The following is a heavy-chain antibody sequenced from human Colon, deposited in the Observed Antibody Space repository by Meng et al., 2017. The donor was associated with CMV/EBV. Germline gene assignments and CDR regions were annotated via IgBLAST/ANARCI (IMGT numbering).Heavy chain of an antibody. CDR3: VRESWYFDF. V-gene: IGHV1-2*02. D-gene: IGHD6-13*01. CDR2: IYPQDGGT. Sequence: QVKLGQSWNEVKKPGASVKVSCKTSGYTFTANHLHWVRQAPGQGLELMGWIYPQDGGTYFAQKFQDRVTLTRDTSITTAYMELSGLTSDDTAIYYCVRESWYFDFWGEGTLVTVSS. J-gene: IGHJ4*02. CDR1: GYTFTANH.